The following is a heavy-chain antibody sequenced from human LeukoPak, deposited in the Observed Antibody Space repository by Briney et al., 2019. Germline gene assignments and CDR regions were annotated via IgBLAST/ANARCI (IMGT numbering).Heavy chain of an antibody. D-gene: IGHD1-7*01. Sequence: SETLSLTCTVSGGSISSHYWSWIRQLPGKGLEWIGYIYYSGSTNYNPSLKSRVTISVDTSKNQFSLKLSSVTAADTAVYYCARDLLSTGTTGDAFDIWGQGTMVTVSS. J-gene: IGHJ3*02. CDR3: ARDLLSTGTTGDAFDI. CDR2: IYYSGST. V-gene: IGHV4-59*11. CDR1: GGSISSHY.